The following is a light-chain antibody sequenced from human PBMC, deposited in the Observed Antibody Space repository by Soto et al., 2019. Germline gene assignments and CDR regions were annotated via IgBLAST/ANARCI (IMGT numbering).Light chain of an antibody. Sequence: EIAMTQSPATLSVSPGERATLSCRASQSVSSNLAWYQQRPGQAPRLLIYDASTRATGIPARFSGSGSGTDFTLTISSLQSEDFATYYCQQYDNLPLTFGGGTKVEIK. CDR2: DAS. CDR1: QSVSSN. J-gene: IGKJ4*01. V-gene: IGKV3-15*01. CDR3: QQYDNLPLT.